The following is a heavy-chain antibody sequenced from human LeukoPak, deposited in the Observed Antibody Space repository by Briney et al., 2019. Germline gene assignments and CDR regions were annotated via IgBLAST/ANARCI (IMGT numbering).Heavy chain of an antibody. CDR2: IIPILGIA. V-gene: IGHV1-69*04. D-gene: IGHD2-21*01. Sequence: SVKASCKASGGTFSSYAISWVRQAPGQGLEWMGRIIPILGIANYAQKLQGRVTMTTDTSTSTAYMELRSLRSDDTAVYYCARSRHIYYYGMDVWGQGTTVTVSS. CDR3: ARSRHIYYYGMDV. J-gene: IGHJ6*02. CDR1: GGTFSSYA.